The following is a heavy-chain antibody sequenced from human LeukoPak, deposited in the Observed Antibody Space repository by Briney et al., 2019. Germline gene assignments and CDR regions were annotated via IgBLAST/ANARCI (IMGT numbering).Heavy chain of an antibody. Sequence: SETLSLTCTVSGGSINNYYWSWVRQPPGAGLEWLAYIYYTGSTNYNPSLKTRLTISVDTSKNQFSLRLNSVTAADTAVYYCAKSSEASSAGEGDYWGQGTLVTVSS. J-gene: IGHJ4*02. CDR3: AKSSEASSAGEGDY. V-gene: IGHV4-59*08. CDR1: GGSINNYY. D-gene: IGHD3-10*01. CDR2: IYYTGST.